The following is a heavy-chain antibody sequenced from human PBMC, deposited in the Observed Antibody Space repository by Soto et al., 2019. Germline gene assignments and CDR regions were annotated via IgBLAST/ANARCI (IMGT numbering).Heavy chain of an antibody. CDR3: ARRITMVRGPYYYYGMDV. Sequence: EVQLVESGGGLVQPGGSLRLSCAASGFTFSSHAMTWVRQAPGKGLEWVSFISSTSSTKDYADSVKGRFTISRDNAKNSLYLQMNSLGDGDTAVYYCARRITMVRGPYYYYGMDVWGQGTTVTVSS. J-gene: IGHJ6*02. CDR1: GFTFSSHA. CDR2: ISSTSSTK. D-gene: IGHD3-10*01. V-gene: IGHV3-48*02.